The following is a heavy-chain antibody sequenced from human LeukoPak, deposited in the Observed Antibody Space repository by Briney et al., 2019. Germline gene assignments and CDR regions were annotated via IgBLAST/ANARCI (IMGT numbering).Heavy chain of an antibody. V-gene: IGHV3-23*01. CDR1: GFTFSSHA. CDR3: AKDYRIGYSDHFDY. J-gene: IGHJ4*02. CDR2: IYESGQTT. Sequence: PGGSLRLSCVGSGFTFSSHAMSWVRQAPEKGAEWVSGIYESGQTTHYADSVKGRFSISRDNSKNTLYLQMDSLRGEDTAIYYCAKDYRIGYSDHFDYWGQGALVTVSS. D-gene: IGHD2-21*01.